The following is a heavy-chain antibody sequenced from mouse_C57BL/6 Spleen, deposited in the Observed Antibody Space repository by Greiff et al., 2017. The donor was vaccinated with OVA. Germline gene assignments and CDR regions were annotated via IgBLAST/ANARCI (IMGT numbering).Heavy chain of an antibody. J-gene: IGHJ2*01. Sequence: QVQLQQSGAELVRPGASVTLSCKASGYTFTDYEMHWVKQTPGHGLEWIGAIDPETGGTAYNQKFKGKAILTADKSSSTAYMQLRSLTSEDSAVYYWTRGDFTTVVATYFDYWGQGTTLTVSS. CDR3: TRGDFTTVVATYFDY. D-gene: IGHD1-1*01. CDR2: IDPETGGT. V-gene: IGHV1-15*01. CDR1: GYTFTDYE.